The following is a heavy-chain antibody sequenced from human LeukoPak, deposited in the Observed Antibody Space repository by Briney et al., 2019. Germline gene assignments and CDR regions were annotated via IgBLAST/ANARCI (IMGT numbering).Heavy chain of an antibody. J-gene: IGHJ4*02. Sequence: SETLSLTCTVSGGSISSGDYYWSWIRQPPGKGLEWIGYIYYSGSTYYNPSLKSRDTISVDTSKNQFSLKLSSVTAADTAVYYCARVLVVVVAADYWGQGTLVTVSS. CDR2: IYYSGST. CDR1: GGSISSGDYY. CDR3: ARVLVVVVAADY. D-gene: IGHD2-15*01. V-gene: IGHV4-30-4*08.